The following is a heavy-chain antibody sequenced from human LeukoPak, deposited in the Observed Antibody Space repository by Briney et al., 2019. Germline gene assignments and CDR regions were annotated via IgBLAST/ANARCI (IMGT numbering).Heavy chain of an antibody. CDR2: ISAYNGNT. CDR3: ARDRRHYDFWSGYSNFDY. Sequence: ASVKVSCEASGGTFSSYGISWVRQAPGQGLEWMGWISAYNGNTNYAQKLQGRVTMTTDTSTSTAYMELRSLRSDDTAVYYCARDRRHYDFWSGYSNFDYWGQGTLVTVSS. CDR1: GGTFSSYG. J-gene: IGHJ4*02. V-gene: IGHV1-18*01. D-gene: IGHD3-3*01.